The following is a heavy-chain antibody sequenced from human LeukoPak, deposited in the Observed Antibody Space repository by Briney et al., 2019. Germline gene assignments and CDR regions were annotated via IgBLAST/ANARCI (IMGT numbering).Heavy chain of an antibody. J-gene: IGHJ4*02. CDR2: LYNTGST. CDR1: GFTVSSNY. V-gene: IGHV3-53*01. D-gene: IGHD6-19*01. CDR3: ASPKYTSGPFNY. Sequence: GGSLRLSCAASGFTVSSNYMSWVRQAPGKGLECVSVLYNTGSTYYADSVKGRFTISRDNSKNTLYLQMNSLIAEDTAVYYCASPKYTSGPFNYWGQGALVTVSS.